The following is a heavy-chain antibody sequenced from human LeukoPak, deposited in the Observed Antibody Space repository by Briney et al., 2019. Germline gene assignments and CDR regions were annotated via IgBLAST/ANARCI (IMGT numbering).Heavy chain of an antibody. CDR2: ISGSGGST. V-gene: IGHV3-23*01. D-gene: IGHD1-26*01. Sequence: PGGSLGLSCAASGFTFSSYAMSWVRQAPGKGLEWVSAISGSGGSTYYADSVKGRFTISRDNSKNTLYLQMNSLRAEDTAVYYCAKDGGYSGSSSDAFDIWGQGTMVTVSS. J-gene: IGHJ3*02. CDR3: AKDGGYSGSSSDAFDI. CDR1: GFTFSSYA.